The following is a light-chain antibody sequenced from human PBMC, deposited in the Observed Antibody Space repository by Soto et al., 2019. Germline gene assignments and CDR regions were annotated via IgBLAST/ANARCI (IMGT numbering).Light chain of an antibody. Sequence: AIQLTQSPSSLSASVGDRVTITCRASQGISSALAWYQQKPGKAPKLLIYDASSLESGVPSRFSGSGPGTDFTLTISSLQPEDFAAYYCQQFNSYPFTFGPGTKVDIK. V-gene: IGKV1-13*02. J-gene: IGKJ3*01. CDR2: DAS. CDR3: QQFNSYPFT. CDR1: QGISSA.